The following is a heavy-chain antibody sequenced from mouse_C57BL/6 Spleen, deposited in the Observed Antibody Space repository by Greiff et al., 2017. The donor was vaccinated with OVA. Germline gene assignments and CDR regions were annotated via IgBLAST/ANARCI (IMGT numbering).Heavy chain of an antibody. D-gene: IGHD1-1*01. CDR1: GYTFTSYW. V-gene: IGHV1-55*01. Sequence: QVQLQQPGAELVKPGASVKMSCKASGYTFTSYWITWVKQRPGQGLEWIGDIYPGGGSTNYNEKFKSKATLTADTSSSTAYMKHSSLTYGDSTVYYCARAPYYYGSSYYFDYWGQGTTLTVSS. CDR3: ARAPYYYGSSYYFDY. CDR2: IYPGGGST. J-gene: IGHJ2*01.